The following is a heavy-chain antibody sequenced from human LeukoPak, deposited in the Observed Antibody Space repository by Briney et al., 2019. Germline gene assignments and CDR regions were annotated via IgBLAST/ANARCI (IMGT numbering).Heavy chain of an antibody. CDR2: ITGNGATT. Sequence: PGGSLRLSCAASGFSFSNYGMNWVRQAPGKGLEWVSGITGNGATTYYADSVKGRFTISRDNSKNTLYLQMNSLRAEDTAVYYCAKVLTYYYDSSGYSLGGDGAFDIWGQGTMVAVSS. D-gene: IGHD3-22*01. J-gene: IGHJ3*02. CDR3: AKVLTYYYDSSGYSLGGDGAFDI. CDR1: GFSFSNYG. V-gene: IGHV3-23*01.